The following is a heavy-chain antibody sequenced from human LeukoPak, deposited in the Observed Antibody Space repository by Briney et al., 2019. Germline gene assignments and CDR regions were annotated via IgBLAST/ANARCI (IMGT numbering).Heavy chain of an antibody. Sequence: PSETLSLTCAVSGGSISSSNGWSWVRQPPGKGLEWIGEIYHSGSTNYNPSLKSRVTISVDKSKNQFSLKLSSVTAADTAVYYCARGGGSWNGAFDIWGQGTMVTVSS. CDR3: ARGGGSWNGAFDI. CDR1: GGSISSSNG. J-gene: IGHJ3*02. D-gene: IGHD2-15*01. V-gene: IGHV4-4*02. CDR2: IYHSGST.